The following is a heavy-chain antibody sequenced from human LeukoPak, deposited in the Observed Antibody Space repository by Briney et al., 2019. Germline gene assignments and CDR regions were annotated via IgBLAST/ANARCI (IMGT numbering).Heavy chain of an antibody. D-gene: IGHD5-12*01. V-gene: IGHV3-74*01. CDR2: ISGDGSST. CDR3: ANRMGYGFDY. Sequence: GGSLRLSCAASGFIFSNYWMHWVRHAPGKGLVWVSRISGDGSSTIYAESVKGRFTISRDNAKNTLYLQMNSLRAEDTAVYYCANRMGYGFDYWGQGTLVTVSS. CDR1: GFIFSNYW. J-gene: IGHJ4*02.